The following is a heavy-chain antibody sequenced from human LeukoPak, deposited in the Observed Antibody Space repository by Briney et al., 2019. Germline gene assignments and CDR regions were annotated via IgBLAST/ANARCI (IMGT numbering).Heavy chain of an antibody. CDR1: GYTFTGYY. D-gene: IGHD6-19*01. J-gene: IGHJ4*02. CDR2: MNPNSGNT. Sequence: GASVKVSCKASGYTFTGYYMHWVRQAPGQGLEWMGWMNPNSGNTGYAQKFQGRVTMTRNTSISTAYMELSSLRSEDTAVYYCAREYSSGWYIAFDYWGQGTLVTVSS. CDR3: AREYSSGWYIAFDY. V-gene: IGHV1-8*02.